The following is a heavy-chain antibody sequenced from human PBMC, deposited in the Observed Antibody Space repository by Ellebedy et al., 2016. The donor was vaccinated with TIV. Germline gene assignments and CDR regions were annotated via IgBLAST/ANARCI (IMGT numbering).Heavy chain of an antibody. D-gene: IGHD1-26*01. Sequence: MPSETLSLTCTVSGGSISSSTYYFWGWIRQPPGKGLEWIGAISYTGSTYYNPSLKTRVTISLGTSRNQFSLKLNAVTAADTAVYYCAREGRWESIDYWGQGTLVTVSS. J-gene: IGHJ4*02. CDR2: ISYTGST. CDR1: GGSISSSTYY. CDR3: AREGRWESIDY. V-gene: IGHV4-39*07.